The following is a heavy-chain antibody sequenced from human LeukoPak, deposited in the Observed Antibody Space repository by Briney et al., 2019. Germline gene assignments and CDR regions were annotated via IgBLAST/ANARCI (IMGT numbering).Heavy chain of an antibody. V-gene: IGHV3-9*01. CDR3: AKGTSGRYSRNWFDP. CDR1: GFTFDDYA. D-gene: IGHD1-26*01. CDR2: ISWNSGSI. Sequence: PGGSLRLSCAASGFTFDDYAMHWVRQAPGKGLEWVSGISWNSGSIGYADSVKGRFTISRDNAKNSLYLQMNSLRAEDTALYYCAKGTSGRYSRNWFDPWGQGTLVTVSS. J-gene: IGHJ5*02.